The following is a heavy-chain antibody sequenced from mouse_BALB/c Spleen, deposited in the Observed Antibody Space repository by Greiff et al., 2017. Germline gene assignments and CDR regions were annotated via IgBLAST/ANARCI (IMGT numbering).Heavy chain of an antibody. CDR3: ARDIYYGSFDY. CDR1: GFTFSSFG. CDR2: ISSGSSTI. V-gene: IGHV5-17*02. D-gene: IGHD1-2*01. J-gene: IGHJ2*01. Sequence: DVKLVESGGGLVQPGGSRKLSCAASGFTFSSFGMHWVRQAPEKGLEWVAYISSGSSTIYYADTVKGRFTISRDNPKNTLFLQMTSLRSEDTAMYYCARDIYYGSFDYWGQGTTLTVSS.